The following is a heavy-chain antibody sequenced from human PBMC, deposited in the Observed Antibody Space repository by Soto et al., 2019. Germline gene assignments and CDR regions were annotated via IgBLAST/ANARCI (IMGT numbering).Heavy chain of an antibody. CDR2: ISYDGSIK. CDR1: GFTFSSYA. J-gene: IGHJ6*02. D-gene: IGHD6-25*01. V-gene: IGHV3-30-3*01. Sequence: QVQLVESGGGVVQPGRSLRLSCAASGFTFSSYAMHWVRQAPGKGLEWVAVISYDGSIKYYADSVKGRFTISRDNSKNTLYLQMNSLRAEDTAVYYCARSANYGMDVWGQGTTVTVSS. CDR3: ARSANYGMDV.